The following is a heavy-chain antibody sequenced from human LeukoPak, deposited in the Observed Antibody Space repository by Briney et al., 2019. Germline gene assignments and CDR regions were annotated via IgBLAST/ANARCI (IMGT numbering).Heavy chain of an antibody. J-gene: IGHJ4*02. CDR1: GYTFTSYY. D-gene: IGHD6-6*01. CDR2: INPSGGRT. Sequence: ASVTVSCKASGYTFTSYYMHWVRQAPGQGLEWMGIINPSGGRTSYAQKIQGRVTMTRDTSTSTVYMELSSLRSEDTAVYYCVSSSTPPTYFDYWGQGTLVTVSS. V-gene: IGHV1-46*01. CDR3: VSSSTPPTYFDY.